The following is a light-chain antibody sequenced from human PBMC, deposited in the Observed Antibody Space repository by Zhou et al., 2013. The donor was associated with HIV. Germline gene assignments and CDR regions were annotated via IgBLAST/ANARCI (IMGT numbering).Light chain of an antibody. V-gene: IGKV1-9*01. CDR3: QHYGTSPLILT. J-gene: IGKJ3*01. Sequence: DMQLTQSPSFLSASVGDRVTITCRASQAITNHLAWYQQKPGIAPKLLIYAASTLQSGVPSRFSGSGSGTEFTLTISSLQPDDFAVYYCQHYGTSPLILTFGPGT. CDR1: QAITNH. CDR2: AAS.